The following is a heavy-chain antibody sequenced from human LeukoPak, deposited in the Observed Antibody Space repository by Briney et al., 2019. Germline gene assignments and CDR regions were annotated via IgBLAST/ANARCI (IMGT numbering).Heavy chain of an antibody. CDR3: ATALGARFDY. V-gene: IGHV1-24*01. D-gene: IGHD4/OR15-4a*01. J-gene: IGHJ4*02. CDR2: FDPEDGET. Sequence: SVKVSCKVSGCTLTELSMYWVRQAPGKGLEWMGGFDPEDGETIYAQKFQGRVTMTEDTSTDTAYMELSSLRSEDTAVYYCATALGARFDYWGQGTLVTVSS. CDR1: GCTLTELS.